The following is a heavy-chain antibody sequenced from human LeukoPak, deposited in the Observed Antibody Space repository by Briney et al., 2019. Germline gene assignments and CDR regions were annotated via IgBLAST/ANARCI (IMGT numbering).Heavy chain of an antibody. Sequence: SETLSLTCTVSGGSISSYYWSWIRQPPGKGLEWIGYIYTSGSTNYNPSLKSRVTISVDTSKNQFSLKLSSVTAADTAVYYCARYYDFWSGKNWSDPWGQGTLVTVSS. CDR3: ARYYDFWSGKNWSDP. V-gene: IGHV4-4*09. CDR1: GGSISSYY. D-gene: IGHD3-3*01. J-gene: IGHJ5*02. CDR2: IYTSGST.